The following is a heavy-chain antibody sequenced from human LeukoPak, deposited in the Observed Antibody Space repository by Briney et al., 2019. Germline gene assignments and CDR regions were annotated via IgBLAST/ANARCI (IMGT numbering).Heavy chain of an antibody. J-gene: IGHJ4*02. CDR3: ARDAYYDFWRGHYYGSGSYYSDY. CDR1: GFTLSRYW. CDR2: IKQDGSEN. D-gene: IGHD3-10*01. V-gene: IGHV3-7*03. Sequence: PGGSLRLSCAASGFTLSRYWMSWVRQAPGKGLEWVANIKQDGSENYFLASVKGRFTISRDNANISLFLQMNSLRAEDTAVYYCARDAYYDFWRGHYYGSGSYYSDYWGQGTLVTVSS.